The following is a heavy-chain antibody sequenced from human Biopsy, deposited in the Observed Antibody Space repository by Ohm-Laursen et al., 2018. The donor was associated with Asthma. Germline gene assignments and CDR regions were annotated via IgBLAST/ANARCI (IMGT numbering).Heavy chain of an antibody. V-gene: IGHV3-30-3*01. CDR2: ISYDGSNK. CDR1: GFTFSSYA. D-gene: IGHD6-19*01. CDR3: AREGIAVAHFDY. Sequence: SLRLSCAASGFTFSSYAMHWVRQAPGKGLEWVAVISYDGSNKYYADSVKGRFIISRDNSKNTPYLQMNSLRAEDTAVYYCAREGIAVAHFDYWGQGTLVTVSS. J-gene: IGHJ4*02.